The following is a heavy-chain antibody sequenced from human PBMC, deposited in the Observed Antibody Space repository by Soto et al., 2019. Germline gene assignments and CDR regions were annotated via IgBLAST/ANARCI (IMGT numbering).Heavy chain of an antibody. Sequence: GGSLRLSCAASGFTFSSYAMSWVRQAPGKGLEWVSAISGSGGSTYYADSVKGRFTISRDNSKNTLYLQMNSLRAEDTAVYYCANQIRFLEWLFDYWGQGTLVTVSS. CDR1: GFTFSSYA. V-gene: IGHV3-23*01. CDR3: ANQIRFLEWLFDY. CDR2: ISGSGGST. J-gene: IGHJ4*02. D-gene: IGHD3-3*01.